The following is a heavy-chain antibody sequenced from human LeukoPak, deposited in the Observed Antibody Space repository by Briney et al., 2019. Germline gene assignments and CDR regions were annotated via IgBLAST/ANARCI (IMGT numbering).Heavy chain of an antibody. D-gene: IGHD3-10*01. CDR2: INWNGDST. V-gene: IGHV3-20*04. CDR1: GFTFDDYG. CDR3: ARVLSGRGSLYDYYYYMDV. Sequence: GGSLRLSCAASGFTFDDYGMSWVRQAPGKGLEWVSDINWNGDSTGYADSVKGRFTISRDNAKNSLYLQMNSLRAEDTAVYYCARVLSGRGSLYDYYYYMDVWGKGTTVTISS. J-gene: IGHJ6*03.